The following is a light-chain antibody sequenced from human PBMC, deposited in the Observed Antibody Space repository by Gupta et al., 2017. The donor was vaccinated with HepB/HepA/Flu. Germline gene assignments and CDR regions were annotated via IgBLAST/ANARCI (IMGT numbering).Light chain of an antibody. V-gene: IGKV1-5*03. J-gene: IGKJ5*01. CDR2: KAS. CDR1: QSIDSW. Sequence: DIQMTQSPSTLSTSVGDRVTITCRASQSIDSWLAWYQQKPGKAPKLLIYKASSLESGIPSSFSGSGSGTEFTLTISSLQPDDFATYYCQQENSSPITFGQGTLLEIK. CDR3: QQENSSPIT.